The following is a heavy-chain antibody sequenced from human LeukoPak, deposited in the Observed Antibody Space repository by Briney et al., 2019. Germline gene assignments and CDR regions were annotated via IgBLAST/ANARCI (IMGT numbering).Heavy chain of an antibody. CDR3: ARDMGGGAFDI. D-gene: IGHD3-16*01. J-gene: IGHJ3*02. V-gene: IGHV4-59*01. Sequence: SETLSLTCTVSGGSISSYYWSWIRQPPGKGLEWIGYIYYSGSTNYNPSLKSRVTISVDTSKNQFSLKLSSVTAADTAVYYCARDMGGGAFDIWGQGTMVTVSS. CDR2: IYYSGST. CDR1: GGSISSYY.